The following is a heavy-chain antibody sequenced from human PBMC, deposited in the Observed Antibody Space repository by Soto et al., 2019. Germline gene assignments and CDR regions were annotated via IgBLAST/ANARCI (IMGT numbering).Heavy chain of an antibody. J-gene: IGHJ5*02. CDR2: IYYSGST. V-gene: IGHV4-31*03. Sequence: SETLSLTCTVSGGSISSGGYCWSWIRQHPGKGLEWIGYIYYSGSTYYNPSLKSRVTISVDTSKNQFSLKLSSVTAADTAVYYCARGVSFRWVSWGQGTLVTVSS. CDR1: GGSISSGGYC. D-gene: IGHD2-8*01. CDR3: ARGVSFRWVS.